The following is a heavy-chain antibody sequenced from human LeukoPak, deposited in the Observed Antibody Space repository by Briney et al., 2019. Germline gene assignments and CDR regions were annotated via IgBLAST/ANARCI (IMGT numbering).Heavy chain of an antibody. CDR1: GYTFTSYG. V-gene: IGHV1-18*01. Sequence: ASVTVSCRASGYTFTSYGISWVRQAPGQGLEWMGWISTYNGNTKYAQKVQGRVTMIRDTSTSAAYMDLRSLRSDDTAVYYCAREGVEYGDSPYYFDYWGQGTLVTVSS. J-gene: IGHJ4*02. CDR3: AREGVEYGDSPYYFDY. D-gene: IGHD4-17*01. CDR2: ISTYNGNT.